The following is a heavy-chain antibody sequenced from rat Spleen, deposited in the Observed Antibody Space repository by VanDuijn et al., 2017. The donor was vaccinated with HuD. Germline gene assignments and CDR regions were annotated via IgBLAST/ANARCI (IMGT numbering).Heavy chain of an antibody. J-gene: IGHJ2*01. D-gene: IGHD1-11*01. Sequence: EVQLVESGGGSVEPGRSMKLSCAASGFTFSNYWMYWVRQAPGKGLEWVSSISSDGVYTYYPDSVKGRFTISRDNAKSTLYLQMDSLRSEYTATYYCARPTEGIVSCFDYWGQGVMVTVSS. CDR1: GFTFSNYW. CDR3: ARPTEGIVSCFDY. V-gene: IGHV5-25*01. CDR2: ISSDGVYT.